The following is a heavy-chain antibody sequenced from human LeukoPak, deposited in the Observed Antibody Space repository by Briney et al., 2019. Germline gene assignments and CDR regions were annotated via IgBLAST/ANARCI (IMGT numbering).Heavy chain of an antibody. V-gene: IGHV1-69*13. CDR2: IIPIFGTA. Sequence: GASVKVSCKASGGTFSSYAISWVRQAPGQGLEWMGGIIPIFGTANYAQKFQGRVTITADESTSTAYMELSSLRSEDTAVYYCATLAPGIAVAGTLYNWFDPWGQGTLVTVSS. CDR3: ATLAPGIAVAGTLYNWFDP. J-gene: IGHJ5*02. D-gene: IGHD6-19*01. CDR1: GGTFSSYA.